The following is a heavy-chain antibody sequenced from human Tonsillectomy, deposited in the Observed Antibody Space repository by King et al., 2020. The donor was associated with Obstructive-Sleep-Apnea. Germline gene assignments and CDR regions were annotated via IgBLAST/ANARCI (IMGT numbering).Heavy chain of an antibody. V-gene: IGHV3-9*01. D-gene: IGHD6-19*01. J-gene: IGHJ4*02. Sequence: QLVQSGGGLVQPGRSLRLSCAASGFTFDDYAMHWVRQAPGKGLEWVSGISWNSGSIGYADSVKGRFTISRDNAKNSLYLQMNSLRVEDTAFYYCVKDKNSGWYVDYFDYWGQGTLVTVSS. CDR1: GFTFDDYA. CDR2: ISWNSGSI. CDR3: VKDKNSGWYVDYFDY.